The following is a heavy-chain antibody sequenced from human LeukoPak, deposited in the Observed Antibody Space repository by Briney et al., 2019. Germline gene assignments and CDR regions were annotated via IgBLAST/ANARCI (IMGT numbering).Heavy chain of an antibody. J-gene: IGHJ4*02. CDR2: IYYTGDT. V-gene: IGHV4-39*01. CDR3: ARYSSAFDY. CDR1: GGSINSTGYF. D-gene: IGHD3-22*01. Sequence: SETLSLTCSVSGGSINSTGYFWGWIRQPPGKGLEWIGAIYYTGDTYYNPSLRSRVNMAVDTSENQFSLKLRSVTAADTAVYYCARYSSAFDYWGQGTLVTVPS.